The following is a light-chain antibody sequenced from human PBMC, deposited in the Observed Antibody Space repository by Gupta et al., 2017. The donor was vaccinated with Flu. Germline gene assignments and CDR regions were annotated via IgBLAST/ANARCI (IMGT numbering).Light chain of an antibody. V-gene: IGLV1-47*01. CDR3: AAWDDRLGGQGV. CDR1: SSNIGSNY. CDR2: RNN. J-gene: IGLJ3*02. Sequence: QSVLTPPPSASGTPGQRVTISCSGSSSNIGSNYVSWYQQFPGTAPKLLIYRNNQRPSGVPDRFSGSKSGTSASLAISGLRSDDEADYYCAAWDDRLGGQGVFGGGTKLTVL.